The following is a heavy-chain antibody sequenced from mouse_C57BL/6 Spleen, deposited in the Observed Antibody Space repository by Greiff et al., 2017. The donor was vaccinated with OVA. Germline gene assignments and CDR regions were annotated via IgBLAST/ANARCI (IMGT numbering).Heavy chain of an antibody. J-gene: IGHJ4*01. D-gene: IGHD1-1*01. Sequence: EVKLVESGGGLVKPGGSLKLSCAASGFTFSDYGMHWVRQAPEKGLEWVAYISSGSSTIYYADTVKGRFTISRDNAKNTLFLQMTSLRSEDTAMYYCARTIDYYGTSRDYYAMDYWGQGTSVTVSS. V-gene: IGHV5-17*01. CDR1: GFTFSDYG. CDR3: ARTIDYYGTSRDYYAMDY. CDR2: ISSGSSTI.